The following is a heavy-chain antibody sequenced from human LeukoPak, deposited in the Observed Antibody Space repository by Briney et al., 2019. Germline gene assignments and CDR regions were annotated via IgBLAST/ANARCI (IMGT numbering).Heavy chain of an antibody. CDR1: GFTFSSYA. CDR2: ISGSGGST. V-gene: IGHV3-23*01. Sequence: GASLRLSCAASGFTFSSYAMSWVRQAPGKGLEWVSAISGSGGSTYYADSVKGRFTISRDNSKNSLYLQMNSLRAEDTAVYYCAREITMLACFDYWGQGTLVTVSS. D-gene: IGHD3-10*01. J-gene: IGHJ4*02. CDR3: AREITMLACFDY.